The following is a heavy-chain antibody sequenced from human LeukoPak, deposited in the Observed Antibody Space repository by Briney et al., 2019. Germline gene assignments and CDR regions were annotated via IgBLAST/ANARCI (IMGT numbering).Heavy chain of an antibody. J-gene: IGHJ4*02. CDR3: VTYYFDSSGPKKNY. CDR2: INHSGST. Sequence: SETLSLTCAVYGGSLSGYYWGWIRQPPGKGLEWIGEINHSGSTNYNPSLKSRVTISVDTSKKQFSLKLSSVTAADTAVYYCVTYYFDSSGPKKNYWGQGTLVTVSS. D-gene: IGHD3-22*01. V-gene: IGHV4-34*01. CDR1: GGSLSGYY.